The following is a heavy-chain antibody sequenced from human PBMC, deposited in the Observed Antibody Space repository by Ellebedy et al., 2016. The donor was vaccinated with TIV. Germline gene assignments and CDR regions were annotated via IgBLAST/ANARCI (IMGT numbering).Heavy chain of an antibody. J-gene: IGHJ4*02. Sequence: GESLKISCAASGFTLSSYETHSVRQVPGKGLAWVSYFSTSGNNIHYADSVKGRFTISRDNAKNSLYLQMNSLRAEDTAVYYCARDSPTGRGNDYWGQGTLVTVSS. D-gene: IGHD3-10*01. CDR2: FSTSGNNI. CDR1: GFTLSSYE. CDR3: ARDSPTGRGNDY. V-gene: IGHV3-48*03.